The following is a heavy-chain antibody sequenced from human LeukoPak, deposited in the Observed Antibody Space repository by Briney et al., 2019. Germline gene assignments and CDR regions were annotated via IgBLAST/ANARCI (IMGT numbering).Heavy chain of an antibody. CDR3: ARQYAAAGTSGDY. V-gene: IGHV5-51*01. D-gene: IGHD6-13*01. CDR1: GYSFTSYW. J-gene: IGHJ4*02. Sequence: GESLKISCKGSGYSFTSYWIGWVRQMPGKGLEWMGIIYPGDSDTRYSPSFQGQVTMSVDKSVSTAYLQWSSLKASDTAMYYCARQYAAAGTSGDYWGQGTLVTVSS. CDR2: IYPGDSDT.